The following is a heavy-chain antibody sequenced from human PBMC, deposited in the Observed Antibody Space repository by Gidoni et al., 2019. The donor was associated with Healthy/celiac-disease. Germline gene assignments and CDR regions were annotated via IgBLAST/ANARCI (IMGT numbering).Heavy chain of an antibody. CDR3: ARDDAAYYYDSSGYYYAVVAFDI. Sequence: EVKLVESGGGLVQPGGSLRLSCAASVFPFSSYEMNWVRQAPGNGLEWVSYISSSGSTIYYADSVKSRFTISRDNAKNSLYLQMNSLRAEDTAVYYCARDDAAYYYDSSGYYYAVVAFDIWGQGTMVTVSS. CDR2: ISSSGSTI. D-gene: IGHD3-22*01. V-gene: IGHV3-48*03. J-gene: IGHJ3*02. CDR1: VFPFSSYE.